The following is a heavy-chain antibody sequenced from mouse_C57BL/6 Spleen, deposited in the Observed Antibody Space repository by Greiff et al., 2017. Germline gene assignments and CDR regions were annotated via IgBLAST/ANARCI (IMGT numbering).Heavy chain of an antibody. CDR3: ARRDYTDFDY. V-gene: IGHV1-54*01. J-gene: IGHJ2*01. D-gene: IGHD2-12*01. CDR2: INPGSGGT. Sequence: VQLQQSGAELVRPGTSVKVSCKASGYAFTNFLLEWVKQRPGQGLEWIGVINPGSGGTNYNEKFKGKATLTADKSSSTAYMQLSSLTSEDSAVYFCARRDYTDFDYWGQGTTLTVSS. CDR1: GYAFTNFL.